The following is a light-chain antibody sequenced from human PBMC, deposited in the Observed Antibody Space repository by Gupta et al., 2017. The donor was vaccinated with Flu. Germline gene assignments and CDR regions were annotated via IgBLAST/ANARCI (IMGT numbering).Light chain of an antibody. CDR2: EVT. CDR1: SSDVGGYNM. J-gene: IGLJ1*01. V-gene: IGLV2-8*01. CDR3: TSYTGSSNFDV. Sequence: QSALTQPPSASGSPGQSVTISCTGSSSDVGGYNMVSWYQPHPGKAPKLIIYEVTKRPSGVPERFSGSKSGNTASLTVSGLQAEDEADYYCTSYTGSSNFDVFGTGTKVTVL.